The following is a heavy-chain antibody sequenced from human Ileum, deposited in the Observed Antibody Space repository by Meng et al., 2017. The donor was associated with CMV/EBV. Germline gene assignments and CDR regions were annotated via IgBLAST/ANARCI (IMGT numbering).Heavy chain of an antibody. CDR2: ININGDST. D-gene: IGHD3/OR15-3a*01. V-gene: IGHV3-23*01. CDR1: GFTVLNYG. CDR3: ATEDWSADY. Sequence: LRLSCAASGFTVLNYGMNWVRQAPGKGLEWVSYININGDSTDYADTVKGRFTISRDNSKNTVYLQMNSLAAEDTAIYYCATEDWSADYWGQGTLVTVSS. J-gene: IGHJ4*02.